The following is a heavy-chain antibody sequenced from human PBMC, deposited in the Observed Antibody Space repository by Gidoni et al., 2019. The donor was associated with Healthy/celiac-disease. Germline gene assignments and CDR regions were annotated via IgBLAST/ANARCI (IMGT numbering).Heavy chain of an antibody. J-gene: IGHJ4*02. V-gene: IGHV6-1*01. CDR2: TYYRSKWYN. D-gene: IGHD6-19*01. CDR1: GDSVSSNSAA. CDR3: ASGAYSSGWYYFDY. Sequence: QVQLPQSGPGLVKPSQTLPLTCPISGDSVSSNSAAWNWIRQSPSRGLEWLGRTYYRSKWYNDYAVSVKSRITINPDTSKNQFSLQLNSVTPEDTAVYYCASGAYSSGWYYFDYWGQGTLVTVSS.